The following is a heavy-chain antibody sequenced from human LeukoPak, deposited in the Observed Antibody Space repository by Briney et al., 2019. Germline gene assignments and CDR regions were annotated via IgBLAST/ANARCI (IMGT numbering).Heavy chain of an antibody. CDR3: AKVVQQLDWFDP. V-gene: IGHV3-48*01. D-gene: IGHD6-13*01. CDR2: IGIDSGNT. J-gene: IGHJ5*02. CDR1: GFTFSDYS. Sequence: GGSLRLSCPASGFTFSDYSMNWVRQAPGKGLEWISYIGIDSGNTIYADSVKGRFTISRDNSKNTLYLQMNSLRAEDTAVYYCAKVVQQLDWFDPWGQGTLVTVSS.